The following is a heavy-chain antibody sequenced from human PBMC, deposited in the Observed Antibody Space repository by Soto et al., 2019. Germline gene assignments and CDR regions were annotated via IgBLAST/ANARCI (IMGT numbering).Heavy chain of an antibody. J-gene: IGHJ4*02. D-gene: IGHD6-25*01. CDR3: ARYSSEYYFDY. CDR1: GGSISSGGYY. Sequence: SETLSLTCTVSGGSISSGGYYWSWIRQHPGKGLEWIGYIYYSGSTYYKPSLKSRVTISVDKARNQFSLNLSSVTAADTAVYFCARYSSEYYFDYWGQGTLVTVSS. V-gene: IGHV4-31*03. CDR2: IYYSGST.